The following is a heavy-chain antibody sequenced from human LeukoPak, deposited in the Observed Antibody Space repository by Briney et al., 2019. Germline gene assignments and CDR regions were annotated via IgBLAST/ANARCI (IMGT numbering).Heavy chain of an antibody. J-gene: IGHJ5*02. D-gene: IGHD3-3*01. CDR2: ISGSGGST. CDR3: AKGFTIIGVEPNWFDP. V-gene: IGHV3-23*01. CDR1: GFTFSSYA. Sequence: GGSLRLSCAASGFTFSSYAMSWARQAPGKGLEWVSAISGSGGSTYYADSVKGRFTISRDNSKNTLYLQMNSLRAEDTAVYYCAKGFTIIGVEPNWFDPWGQGTLVTVSS.